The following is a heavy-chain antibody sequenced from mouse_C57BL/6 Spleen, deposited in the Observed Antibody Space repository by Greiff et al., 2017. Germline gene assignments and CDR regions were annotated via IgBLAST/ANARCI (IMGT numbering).Heavy chain of an antibody. CDR2: IYPRSGNT. V-gene: IGHV1-81*01. CDR1: GYTFTSYG. Sequence: QVQLQQSGAELARPGASVKLSCKASGYTFTSYGIRWVKQRTGQGLEWIGEIYPRSGNTYYNEKFKGKATLTADKSSSTAYMELRSLTSEDSAVYFCARVHLTTVVATRGLAMDYWGQGTSVTVAS. CDR3: ARVHLTTVVATRGLAMDY. J-gene: IGHJ4*01. D-gene: IGHD1-1*01.